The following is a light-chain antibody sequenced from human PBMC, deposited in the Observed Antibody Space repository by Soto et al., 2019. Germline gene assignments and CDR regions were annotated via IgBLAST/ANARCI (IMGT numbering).Light chain of an antibody. J-gene: IGLJ1*01. Sequence: VLTQPPSVSAAPGQKVTISCSGSTSNIGNNYVSWYQQLPGTAPKLLIYDNDKRPSGIPDRFSGSKSGTSATLGITGLQTGDEADYYCGTWDSSLSAYVFGTGTKVTVL. CDR2: DND. V-gene: IGLV1-51*01. CDR3: GTWDSSLSAYV. CDR1: TSNIGNNY.